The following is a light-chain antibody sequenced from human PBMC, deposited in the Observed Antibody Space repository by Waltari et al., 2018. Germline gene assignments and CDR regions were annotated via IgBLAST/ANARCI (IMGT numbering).Light chain of an antibody. J-gene: IGLJ1*01. V-gene: IGLV3-10*01. CDR1: ELPRKS. CDR3: YSSDSTGLRV. CDR2: EDT. Sequence: SYELTQTPSVSVSPGQTARITCSGHELPRKSAYWFQQKSGHAHRLVIYEDTKRPSGIPERFSGSSSGTVATLTITGAQVDDEADYYCYSSDSTGLRVFGGGTTVVVL.